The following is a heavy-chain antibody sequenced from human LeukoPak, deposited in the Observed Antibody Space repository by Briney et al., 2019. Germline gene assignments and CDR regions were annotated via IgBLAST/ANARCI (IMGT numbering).Heavy chain of an antibody. V-gene: IGHV4-59*01. D-gene: IGHD6-19*01. CDR2: IYYSGST. CDR1: GGSISSYY. J-gene: IGHJ2*01. CDR3: ARAPPPGGWPQGYFDL. Sequence: SETLSLTCTVSGGSISSYYWSWIRQPPGKGLEWIGYIYYSGSTKYNPSLKSRVTISVDASKTQFSLKLNSVTAADTAVYYCARAPPPGGWPQGYFDLWGRGTLVTVSS.